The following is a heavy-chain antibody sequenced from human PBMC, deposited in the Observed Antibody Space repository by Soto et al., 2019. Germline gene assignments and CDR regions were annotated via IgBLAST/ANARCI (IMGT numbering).Heavy chain of an antibody. CDR2: IYWDDDK. CDR1: GFSLSTSGVG. D-gene: IGHD6-13*01. J-gene: IGHJ1*01. CDR3: AHISSSWYAEYFQH. V-gene: IGHV2-5*02. Sequence: SGPTLVNPTQTLTLTCTFSGFSLSTSGVGVGWIRQPPGKALEWLAPIYWDDDKRYSPSLKSRLTITKDTSKNQVVLTMTNMDPVDTATYYCAHISSSWYAEYFQHWGQGTLVTVSS.